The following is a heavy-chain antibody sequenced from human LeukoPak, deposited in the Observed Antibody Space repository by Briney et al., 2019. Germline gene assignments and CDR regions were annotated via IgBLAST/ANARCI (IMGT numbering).Heavy chain of an antibody. D-gene: IGHD6-19*01. CDR3: ATDQFSSGWRREEYFQH. CDR1: GYTFTDYY. CDR2: VYPEDGET. Sequence: ASVKVPCKVSGYTFTDYYMHWVPQAPGKGLEWMGLVYPEDGETIYAEKFQGRVTITADTSTDTAYMELSSLRSEDTAVYYCATDQFSSGWRREEYFQHWGQGTLVTVSS. J-gene: IGHJ1*01. V-gene: IGHV1-69-2*01.